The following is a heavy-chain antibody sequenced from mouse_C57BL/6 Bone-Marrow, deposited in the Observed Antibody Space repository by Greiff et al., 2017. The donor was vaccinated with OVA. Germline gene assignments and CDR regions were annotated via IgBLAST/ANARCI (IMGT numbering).Heavy chain of an antibody. V-gene: IGHV5-4*01. CDR3: ARDRDYYGSSLSYGYFDV. D-gene: IGHD1-1*01. J-gene: IGHJ1*03. CDR1: GFTFSSYA. Sequence: EVKLMEPGGGLVKPGGSLKLSCAASGFTFSSYAMSWVRQTPEKRLEWVATISDGGSYTYYPDNVKGRYTISRDNAKNNLYMQMSHLKSEDTAMYYGARDRDYYGSSLSYGYFDVWGTGTTVTVSS. CDR2: ISDGGSYT.